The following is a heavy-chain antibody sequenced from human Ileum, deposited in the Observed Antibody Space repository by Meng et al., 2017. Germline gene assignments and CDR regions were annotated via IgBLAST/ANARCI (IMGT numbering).Heavy chain of an antibody. D-gene: IGHD4-23*01. V-gene: IGHV4-4*02. Sequence: QVQLREAGPGLVKPSGTLSHTCAYSCSCITSDTYRSWVRLPPGKGREWIGQISHSGSTFYNQSLKSRVTMSVDKSKSQFSLMLTSVTAADTAVYYCARHGGYYQGFWGQGTLVTVSS. CDR2: ISHSGST. CDR3: ARHGGYYQGF. J-gene: IGHJ4*02. CDR1: CSCITSDTY.